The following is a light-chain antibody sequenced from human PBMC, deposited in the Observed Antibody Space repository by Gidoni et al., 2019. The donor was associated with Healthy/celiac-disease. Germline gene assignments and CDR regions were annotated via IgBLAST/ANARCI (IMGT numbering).Light chain of an antibody. J-gene: IGKJ1*01. CDR1: HSVSCCY. CDR2: GAS. V-gene: IGKV3-20*01. Sequence: VLTQSTGTLSLSPGERATLSCRASHSVSCCYLAWYQQKPGQAPRLLIAGASSRATGIPDRFSGTGSDTDFTLTISRLEPEDFAVYYCQQYGSSPRTFGQGTKVEIK. CDR3: QQYGSSPRT.